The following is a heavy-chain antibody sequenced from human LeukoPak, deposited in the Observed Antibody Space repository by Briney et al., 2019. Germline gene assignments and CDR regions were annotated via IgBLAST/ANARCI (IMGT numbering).Heavy chain of an antibody. Sequence: GESLKISCKGSGYSFTNYWIGWVRQMPGKGLDRMGIVYPGDSDAKYSPSFQGQVTISADKSISTAYLQWSSLEASDTAMYYYAVRTTVTKYGVSTFDSWGQGTPVTVSS. D-gene: IGHD4-17*01. CDR2: VYPGDSDA. CDR3: AVRTTVTKYGVSTFDS. CDR1: GYSFTNYW. V-gene: IGHV5-51*01. J-gene: IGHJ4*02.